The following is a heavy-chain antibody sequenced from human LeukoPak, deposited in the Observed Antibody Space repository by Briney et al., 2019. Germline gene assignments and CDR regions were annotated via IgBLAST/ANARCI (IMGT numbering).Heavy chain of an antibody. J-gene: IGHJ4*02. Sequence: SETLSLTCTVSGGSISSSSYYWGWIRQPPGKGLEWIGSIYYSGSTYYNPSLKSRVTISVDTSKNQFSLKLSSVTAADTAVYYCARATPYGYMTFDYWGQGTLVTVSS. D-gene: IGHD2-15*01. CDR1: GGSISSSSYY. CDR2: IYYSGST. V-gene: IGHV4-39*07. CDR3: ARATPYGYMTFDY.